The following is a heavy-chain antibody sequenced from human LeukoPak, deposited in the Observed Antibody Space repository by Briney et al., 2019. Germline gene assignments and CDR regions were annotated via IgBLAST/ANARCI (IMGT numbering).Heavy chain of an antibody. CDR1: GGSISSYY. V-gene: IGHV4-59*08. Sequence: PSETLSLTCTVSGGSISSYYWSWIRQPPGKGLEWIGYIYYSGSTNYNPSLKSRVTISVDTSKNQFSLKLSSVTAADTAVYYCARHEVTGSSWYFDYWGQGTLVTVSS. D-gene: IGHD6-13*01. CDR3: ARHEVTGSSWYFDY. J-gene: IGHJ4*02. CDR2: IYYSGST.